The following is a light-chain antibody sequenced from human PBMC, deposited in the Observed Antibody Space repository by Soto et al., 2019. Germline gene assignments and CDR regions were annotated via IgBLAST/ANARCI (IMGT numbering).Light chain of an antibody. CDR2: NAS. CDR1: QSVSSY. V-gene: IGKV3-11*01. CDR3: HQRGSWPLT. Sequence: EIVLTQSPATLSLSPGERATLSCRATQSVSSYIAWYQQKPGQAPRLLIYNASNRAAGIPARFSGSGSGTDFTLTISSLEPADFAIYYCHQRGSWPLTFGGGTRVEIK. J-gene: IGKJ4*01.